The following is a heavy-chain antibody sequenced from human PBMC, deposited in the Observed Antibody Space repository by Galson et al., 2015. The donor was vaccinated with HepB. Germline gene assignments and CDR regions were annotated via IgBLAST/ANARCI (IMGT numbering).Heavy chain of an antibody. CDR3: ARDSVDNDPQYYFDY. J-gene: IGHJ4*02. D-gene: IGHD5/OR15-5a*01. CDR1: GFTFSSYA. Sequence: SLRLSCAASGFTFSSYAMHWVRQAPGKGLEWVAVISYDGSNKYYADSVKGRFTISRDNSKNTLYLQMNSLRAEDTAVYYCARDSVDNDPQYYFDYWGQGTLITVSS. CDR2: ISYDGSNK. V-gene: IGHV3-30-3*01.